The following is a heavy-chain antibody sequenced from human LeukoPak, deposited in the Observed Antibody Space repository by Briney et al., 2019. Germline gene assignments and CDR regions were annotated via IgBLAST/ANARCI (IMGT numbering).Heavy chain of an antibody. J-gene: IGHJ6*02. Sequence: SVKVSCKASVGTFSSYAISWVRQAPGQGLEWMGGIIPIFGTANYAQKFQGRVTITADESTSTAYMELSSLRSEDTAVYYCASGYCSSTSCYRYYYYGMDVWGQGTTVTVSS. V-gene: IGHV1-69*13. CDR3: ASGYCSSTSCYRYYYYGMDV. D-gene: IGHD2-2*01. CDR2: IIPIFGTA. CDR1: VGTFSSYA.